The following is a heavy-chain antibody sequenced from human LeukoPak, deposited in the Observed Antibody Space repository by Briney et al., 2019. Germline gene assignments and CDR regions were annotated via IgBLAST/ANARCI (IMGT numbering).Heavy chain of an antibody. CDR1: GYTFTSYG. J-gene: IGHJ4*02. CDR3: ARFIAVARRGYYFDY. CDR2: SSAYNGNT. V-gene: IGHV1-18*01. Sequence: GASVKVSCKASGYTFTSYGISWVRQAPGQGLEWMGWSSAYNGNTNYAQKLQGRVTMTTDTSTSTAYMELRSLRSDDTAVYYCARFIAVARRGYYFDYWGQGTLVTVSS. D-gene: IGHD6-19*01.